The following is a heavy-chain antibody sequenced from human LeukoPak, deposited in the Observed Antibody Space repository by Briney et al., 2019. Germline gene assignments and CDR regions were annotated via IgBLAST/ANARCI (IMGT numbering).Heavy chain of an antibody. CDR3: ARDQVSVAGTGIDY. D-gene: IGHD6-19*01. Sequence: GSLRLSCAASGFTFSDYYMSWIRQAPGKGLEWVSYISSSGNTIYSADSVKGRFTISRDNAKNSLYLQMNSLRAEDTAVYYCARDQVSVAGTGIDYWGQGTLVTVSS. CDR2: ISSSGNTI. V-gene: IGHV3-11*04. J-gene: IGHJ4*02. CDR1: GFTFSDYY.